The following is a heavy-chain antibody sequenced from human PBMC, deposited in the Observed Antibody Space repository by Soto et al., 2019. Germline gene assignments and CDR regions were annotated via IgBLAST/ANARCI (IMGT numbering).Heavy chain of an antibody. CDR1: GGTFSSCA. J-gene: IGHJ6*02. CDR3: ARDTAEQQLVRGDGMDV. D-gene: IGHD6-13*01. CDR2: IIPIFGTA. V-gene: IGHV1-69*01. Sequence: QVQLVQSGAEVKKPGSSVKVSCKASGGTFSSCAISWVRQAPGQGLEWMGGIIPIFGTANYAQKFQGRVTITADESTSTAYMELSSLRSEDTAVYYCARDTAEQQLVRGDGMDVWGQGTTVTVSS.